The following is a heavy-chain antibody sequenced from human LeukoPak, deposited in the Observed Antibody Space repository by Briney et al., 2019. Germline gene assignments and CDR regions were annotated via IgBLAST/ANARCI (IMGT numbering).Heavy chain of an antibody. J-gene: IGHJ4*02. D-gene: IGHD1-14*01. Sequence: GASVKVSCKASGYTFTDYYMHWVRQAPGQGLEWMGWINPHSGGTDHAQKFQGRVTMTRDTSISTAYMELSRLRSDDTAVYYCAKDHRTTGPYYFDYWGQGTLVTVSS. CDR1: GYTFTDYY. CDR3: AKDHRTTGPYYFDY. CDR2: INPHSGGT. V-gene: IGHV1-2*02.